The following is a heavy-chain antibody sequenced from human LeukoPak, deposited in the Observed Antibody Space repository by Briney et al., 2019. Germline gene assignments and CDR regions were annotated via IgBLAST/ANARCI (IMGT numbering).Heavy chain of an antibody. CDR1: GYTFTSYA. D-gene: IGHD2-21*01. J-gene: IGHJ4*02. CDR2: INAGNGNT. Sequence: ASVKVSCKASGYTFTSYAMHWVRQAPGQRLEWMGWINAGNGNTKYSQKFQGRVTITRDTSASTAHMELSSLRSEDTAVYYCARDRESYSNSYYFDYWGQGTLVTVSS. CDR3: ARDRESYSNSYYFDY. V-gene: IGHV1-3*01.